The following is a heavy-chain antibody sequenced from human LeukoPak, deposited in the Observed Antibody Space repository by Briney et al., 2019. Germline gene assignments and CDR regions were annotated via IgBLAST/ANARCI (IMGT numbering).Heavy chain of an antibody. CDR1: GYTFTSYG. Sequence: ASVKVSCKASGYTFTSYGISWVRQAPGQGLEWMGWISAYKGNTNYAQKLQGRVTMTTDTSTSTAYMELRSLRSDDTAVYYCARDFYYDSSGYYSRRKFDYWGQGTLVTVSS. CDR3: ARDFYYDSSGYYSRRKFDY. D-gene: IGHD3-22*01. V-gene: IGHV1-18*01. J-gene: IGHJ4*02. CDR2: ISAYKGNT.